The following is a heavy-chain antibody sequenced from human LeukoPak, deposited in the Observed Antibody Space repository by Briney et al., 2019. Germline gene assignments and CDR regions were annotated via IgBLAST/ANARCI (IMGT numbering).Heavy chain of an antibody. V-gene: IGHV4-34*01. D-gene: IGHD3-3*01. CDR1: GGSFSGYY. J-gene: IGHJ4*02. CDR2: INHSGST. Sequence: SETLSLTCAVYGGSFSGYYWSWIRHPPGKGLEWIGEINHSGSTNYNPSLKSRVTISVDTSKNQFSLKLSSVTAADTAVYYCARVQTQYYDFWSGYYRGAYFDYWGQGTLVTVSS. CDR3: ARVQTQYYDFWSGYYRGAYFDY.